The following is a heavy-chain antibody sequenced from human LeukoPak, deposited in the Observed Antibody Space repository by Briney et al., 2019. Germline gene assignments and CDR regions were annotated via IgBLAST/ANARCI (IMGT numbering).Heavy chain of an antibody. D-gene: IGHD3-22*01. J-gene: IGHJ6*02. CDR2: ISRSGSPI. CDR1: GFTFSNYP. Sequence: GGSLRLSCAASGFTFSNYPMNWVRQAPGKGLEWISYISRSGSPIYYADSVRGRFTISRGNSKNTLYLQMNSLRAEDTAVYYCAKDRLGIVVAGHYGMDVWGQGTTVTVSS. V-gene: IGHV3-48*01. CDR3: AKDRLGIVVAGHYGMDV.